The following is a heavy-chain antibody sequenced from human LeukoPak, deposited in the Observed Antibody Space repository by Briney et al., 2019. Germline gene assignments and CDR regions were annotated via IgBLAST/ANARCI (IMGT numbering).Heavy chain of an antibody. CDR1: GYTFTSYD. CDR2: MDPNSSNT. V-gene: IGHV1-8*03. Sequence: ASVKVSCKASGYTFTSYDINWVRQATGQGLEWMGWMDPNSSNTGYAQKFQGRVTITRNTSISTAYMELSSLRSEDTAVYYCARGLEMATTDYWGQGTLVTVSS. D-gene: IGHD5-24*01. J-gene: IGHJ4*02. CDR3: ARGLEMATTDY.